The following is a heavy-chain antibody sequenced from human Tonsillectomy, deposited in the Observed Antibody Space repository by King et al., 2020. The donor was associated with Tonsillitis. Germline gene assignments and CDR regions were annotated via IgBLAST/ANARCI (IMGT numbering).Heavy chain of an antibody. CDR3: TRDDRGSSDAFDI. V-gene: IGHV3-15*01. CDR2: IKGKTDGGTT. D-gene: IGHD1-26*01. J-gene: IGHJ3*02. Sequence: VQLVESGGGLVKPGGSLRLSCVVSGFTFTNAWMSWVRQAPGKGLEWVGRIKGKTDGGTTDYAAPVKGRFTIPRDDSKKKVYLQMNSLKTEDTAVYYCTRDDRGSSDAFDIWGQGTMVTVSS. CDR1: GFTFTNAW.